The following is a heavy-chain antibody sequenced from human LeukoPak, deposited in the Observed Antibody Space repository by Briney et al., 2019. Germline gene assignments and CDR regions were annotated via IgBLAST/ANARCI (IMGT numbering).Heavy chain of an antibody. CDR1: GGSISSGGYY. V-gene: IGHV4-34*01. Sequence: ASETLSLTCAVSGGSISSGGYYWSWIRQPPGKGLEWIGEINHSGSTNYNPSLKSRVTISVDTSKNQFSLKLSSVTAADTAVYYCARGAPYSSSYENLDYWGQGTLDTVSS. CDR2: INHSGST. J-gene: IGHJ4*02. CDR3: ARGAPYSSSYENLDY. D-gene: IGHD6-6*01.